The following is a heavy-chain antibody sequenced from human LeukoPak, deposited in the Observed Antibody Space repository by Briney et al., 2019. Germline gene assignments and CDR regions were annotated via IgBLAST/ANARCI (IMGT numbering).Heavy chain of an antibody. V-gene: IGHV4-59*12. Sequence: SETLSLTCTVSGGSMSYYYWSWIRQLPGKGLEWIGYIYYSGSTDYNPSLKSRVTISIDTSKNQFSLKLSSVTAADTAVYYCARDYYDSSGYYYALWGQGTLVTVSS. CDR1: GGSMSYYY. J-gene: IGHJ4*02. CDR2: IYYSGST. D-gene: IGHD3-22*01. CDR3: ARDYYDSSGYYYAL.